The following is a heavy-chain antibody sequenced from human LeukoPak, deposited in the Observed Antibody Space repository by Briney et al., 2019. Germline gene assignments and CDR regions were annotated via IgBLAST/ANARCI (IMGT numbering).Heavy chain of an antibody. Sequence: GGSLRLSCAASGFTVNKAWMSWVRQAPGKGLEWVSAISGSGGSTYYADSVKGRFTISRDNSKNTLYLQMNSLRAEDTAVYYCAKDGESCSSTSCYTLYYFDYWGQGTLVTVSS. CDR3: AKDGESCSSTSCYTLYYFDY. D-gene: IGHD2-2*02. J-gene: IGHJ4*02. V-gene: IGHV3-23*01. CDR2: ISGSGGST. CDR1: GFTVNKAW.